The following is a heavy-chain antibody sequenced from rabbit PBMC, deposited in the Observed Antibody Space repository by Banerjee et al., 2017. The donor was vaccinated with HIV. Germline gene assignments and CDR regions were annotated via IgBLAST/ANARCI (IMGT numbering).Heavy chain of an antibody. J-gene: IGHJ6*01. CDR2: IDGGSSGAT. Sequence: QSLEESGGDLVKPGASLTLTCTASGFTLSSYWRCWFRQAPGMGPEWIACIDGGSSGATVYATWAKGRFTISKASWTTVTLQMTSLTAADTASYFCARDLAGVIGWNFNVGGPGTLVTVS. CDR1: GFTLSSYW. CDR3: ARDLAGVIGWNFNV. V-gene: IGHV1S40*01. D-gene: IGHD4-1*01.